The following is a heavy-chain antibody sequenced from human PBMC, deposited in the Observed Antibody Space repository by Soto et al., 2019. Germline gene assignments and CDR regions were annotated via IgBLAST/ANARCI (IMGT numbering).Heavy chain of an antibody. D-gene: IGHD2-21*02. J-gene: IGHJ4*02. V-gene: IGHV3-33*01. CDR1: GFTFSSYG. CDR2: IWYDGSNK. Sequence: GGSLRLSCAASGFTFSSYGMHWVRQAPGKGLEWVAVIWYDGSNKYYADSVKGRFTISRDNSKNTLYLQMNSLRAEDTAVYYCARTNCGGDCYSIIFDYWGQGTLVTVSS. CDR3: ARTNCGGDCYSIIFDY.